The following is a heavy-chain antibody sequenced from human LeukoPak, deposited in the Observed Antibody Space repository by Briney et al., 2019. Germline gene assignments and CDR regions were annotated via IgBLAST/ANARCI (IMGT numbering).Heavy chain of an antibody. D-gene: IGHD3-10*01. CDR2: ISGSSSYI. J-gene: IGHJ4*02. V-gene: IGHV3-21*01. Sequence: GGSLRLSCAASGFTFSSYSMNWVRQAPGKGLEWVSFISGSSSYIYYADSVKGRFTISRDNAKNSLYLQMNSLRAEDTAVYYCARDWPTGDTFDYWGQGTLVTVSS. CDR3: ARDWPTGDTFDY. CDR1: GFTFSSYS.